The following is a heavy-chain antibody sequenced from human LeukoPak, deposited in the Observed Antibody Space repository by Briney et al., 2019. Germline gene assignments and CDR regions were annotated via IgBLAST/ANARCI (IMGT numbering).Heavy chain of an antibody. CDR3: ASLRVPGYFDY. D-gene: IGHD3-16*01. J-gene: IGHJ4*03. CDR1: GYSIRSGFY. CDR2: IYHSGIT. V-gene: IGHV4-38-2*02. Sequence: SETLSLTCSVSGYSIRSGFYWGWIRQSPGKGLEWIANIYHSGITYYTPSLKSRVTISVDTSRKQFSLRLNAVTAADTAVFYCASLRVPGYFDYWGQGTLVTVSS.